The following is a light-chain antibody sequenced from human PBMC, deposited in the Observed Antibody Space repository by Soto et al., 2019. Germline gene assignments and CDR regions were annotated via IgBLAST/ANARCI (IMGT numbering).Light chain of an antibody. Sequence: DIQMTQSPSTLSASVGDRVTITCRARRSISSGLAWYQQKQGKAPKLLMFKASTLETGVPPRFSGSGSGTDFTLTISGLQPDDFATYCCQQYEDLSSVGQGTRLEI. CDR1: RSISSG. J-gene: IGKJ2*01. V-gene: IGKV1-5*03. CDR3: QQYEDLSS. CDR2: KAS.